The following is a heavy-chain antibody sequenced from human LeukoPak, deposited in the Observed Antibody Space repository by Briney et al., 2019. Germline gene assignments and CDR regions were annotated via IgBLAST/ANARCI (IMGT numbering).Heavy chain of an antibody. J-gene: IGHJ5*02. D-gene: IGHD6-19*01. Sequence: ASVKVSCKASGYTFTSYDINWVRQATGQGLEWMGWMNPNSGNTGYAQKFQGRVTMTRNTSISTAYMGLSSLRSEDTAVYYCARVGPVGQWRSLLHPRPKNWFDPWGQGTLVTVSS. V-gene: IGHV1-8*01. CDR1: GYTFTSYD. CDR2: MNPNSGNT. CDR3: ARVGPVGQWRSLLHPRPKNWFDP.